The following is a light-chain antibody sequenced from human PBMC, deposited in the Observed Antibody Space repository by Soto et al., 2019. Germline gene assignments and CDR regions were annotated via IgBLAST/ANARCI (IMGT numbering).Light chain of an antibody. V-gene: IGKV3-15*01. CDR2: GAS. J-gene: IGKJ5*01. CDR1: QSISSN. Sequence: EIVMTQSPATLAVSPGERATLYCRASQSISSNLAWYQQKPGQAPRLLIYGASTRATGIPARFTGSGTGTEFTLTISSLQSEDFAVYYCQQYNNWLGITFGQGTRLEIK. CDR3: QQYNNWLGIT.